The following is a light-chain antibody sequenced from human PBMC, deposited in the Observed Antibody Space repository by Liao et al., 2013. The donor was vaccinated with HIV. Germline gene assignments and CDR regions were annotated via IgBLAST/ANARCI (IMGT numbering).Light chain of an antibody. CDR1: RLGDKY. J-gene: IGLJ2*01. CDR3: QAWDSSTRGVV. V-gene: IGLV3-1*01. CDR2: RDS. Sequence: SYEMAQPPSVSVSPGQTASITCSGDRLGDKYVCWYQQKPGQSPVLVIYRDSKRPSGIPERFSGSNSGNTATLTISGTQAMDEADYYCQAWDSSTRGVVFGGGTKLTV.